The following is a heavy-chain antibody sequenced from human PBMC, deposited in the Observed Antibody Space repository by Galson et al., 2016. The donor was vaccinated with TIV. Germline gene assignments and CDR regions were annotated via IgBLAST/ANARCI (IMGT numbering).Heavy chain of an antibody. Sequence: LRLSCAVSGFPFGDYWMTWVRQSPGKGLEWVASITKDGSDRKYVASVDGRFTFSRDNRRNLLYLQMNSLRAEDTAVYYCARLGPSSVFDFWGQGALVAVSS. V-gene: IGHV3-7*01. J-gene: IGHJ4*02. D-gene: IGHD3/OR15-3a*01. CDR1: GFPFGDYW. CDR3: ARLGPSSVFDF. CDR2: ITKDGSDR.